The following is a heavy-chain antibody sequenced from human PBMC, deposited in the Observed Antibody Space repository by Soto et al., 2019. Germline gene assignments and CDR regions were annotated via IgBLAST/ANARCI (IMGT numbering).Heavy chain of an antibody. CDR3: ARDRLVAATSAPPYCYYGMDV. D-gene: IGHD2-15*01. CDR1: GFTFSSYS. Sequence: PGGSLRLSCATSGFTFSSYSMSWVRQAPGMGLEWVSSISSSSRYIYYADSVRGRFTISRDNAKNSLYLQINSLRAEDTAVYYCARDRLVAATSAPPYCYYGMDVWGQGTTVTVSS. V-gene: IGHV3-21*01. CDR2: ISSSSRYI. J-gene: IGHJ6*02.